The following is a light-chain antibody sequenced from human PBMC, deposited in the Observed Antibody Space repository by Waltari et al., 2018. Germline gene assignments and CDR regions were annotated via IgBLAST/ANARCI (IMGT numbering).Light chain of an antibody. V-gene: IGKV3-11*01. J-gene: IGKJ4*01. CDR2: DAS. Sequence: IVLTQSPATLSSSPGERATLSCRASQSISNYLAWYQQKPGQAPRLLISDASNRATGIPTRFSGSGSGTDFALTISSLEPEDFAVYYCQQRYSWPLTFGGGTKVEIK. CDR3: QQRYSWPLT. CDR1: QSISNY.